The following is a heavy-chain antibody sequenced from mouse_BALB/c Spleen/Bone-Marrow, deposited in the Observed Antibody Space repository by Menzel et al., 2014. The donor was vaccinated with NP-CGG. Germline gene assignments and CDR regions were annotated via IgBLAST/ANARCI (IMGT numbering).Heavy chain of an antibody. CDR3: ASYYGSSYDYFDY. CDR1: GFNIKDYC. J-gene: IGHJ2*01. Sequence: LVESGAELVRPGALVKLSCKASGFNIKDYCMHWVKQRPEQGLEWIGWIDPENGNTIYDPKFQGKGSITADTSSNTAYLQLSSLTSEDTAVYYCASYYGSSYDYFDYWGRGTTLTVSS. CDR2: IDPENGNT. D-gene: IGHD1-1*01. V-gene: IGHV14-1*02.